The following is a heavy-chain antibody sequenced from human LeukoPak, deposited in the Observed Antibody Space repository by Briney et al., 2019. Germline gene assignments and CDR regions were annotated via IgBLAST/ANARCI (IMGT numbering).Heavy chain of an antibody. CDR3: ALTGADWGKLGYHFDY. CDR1: GFSLSTSGVG. D-gene: IGHD7-27*01. J-gene: IGHJ4*02. V-gene: IGHV2-5*01. CDR2: IYWNDDK. Sequence: SGPTLVNPTQTLTLTCTFSGFSLSTSGVGVGWIRQPPGKALEWLALIYWNDDKRYSPSPKSRLTIAKDTSKKQVVLRMTNMDPVDAATYYCALTGADWGKLGYHFDYWGQGTLVTVSS.